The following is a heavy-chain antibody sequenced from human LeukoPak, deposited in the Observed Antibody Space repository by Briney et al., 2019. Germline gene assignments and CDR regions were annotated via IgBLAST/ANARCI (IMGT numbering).Heavy chain of an antibody. CDR3: TRSSWNDVAFDI. J-gene: IGHJ3*02. CDR2: ISSSGSTI. D-gene: IGHD1-1*01. CDR1: GFTFSDYY. Sequence: GGSLRLSCAASGFTFSDYYMSWIRQAPGKGLEWVSYISSSGSTIYYADSVKGRFTISRDNAKNSLDLQMNSLRAEDTAVYYCTRSSWNDVAFDIWGQGTMVTVSS. V-gene: IGHV3-11*01.